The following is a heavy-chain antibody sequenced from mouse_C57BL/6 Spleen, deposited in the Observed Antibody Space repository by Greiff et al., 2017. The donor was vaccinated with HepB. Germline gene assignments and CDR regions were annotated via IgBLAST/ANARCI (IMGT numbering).Heavy chain of an antibody. V-gene: IGHV1-5*01. CDR3: TGNYYGSSSYYFDY. CDR2: IYPGNSDT. D-gene: IGHD1-1*01. CDR1: GYTFTSYW. J-gene: IGHJ2*01. Sequence: EVQLVESGTVLARPGASVKMSCKTSGYTFTSYWMHWVKQRPGQGLEWIGAIYPGNSDTSYNQKFKGKAKLTAVTSASTAYRELSSLTNEDSAVYYCTGNYYGSSSYYFDYWGQGTTLTVSS.